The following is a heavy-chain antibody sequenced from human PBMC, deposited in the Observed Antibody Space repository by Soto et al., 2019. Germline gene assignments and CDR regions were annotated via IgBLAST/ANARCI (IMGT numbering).Heavy chain of an antibody. CDR1: GFTFCTYG. D-gene: IGHD2-8*02. CDR3: AAGVEYATIAPIDD. V-gene: IGHV3-30*03. CDR2: ISYDGSNK. Sequence: WSLRLPCRASGFTFCTYGMHWFRQAPGKGLEWVAVISYDGSNKYYADSVKGRFTISRDNSKNTLYLQMNSLRAEDTAVYYCAAGVEYATIAPIDDWGQGTLVTV. J-gene: IGHJ4*02.